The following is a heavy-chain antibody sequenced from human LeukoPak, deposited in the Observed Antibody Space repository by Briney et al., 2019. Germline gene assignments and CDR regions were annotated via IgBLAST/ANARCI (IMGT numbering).Heavy chain of an antibody. D-gene: IGHD2/OR15-2a*01. V-gene: IGHV3-23*01. Sequence: PGGSLRLSCVASGFTFSSYAMSWVRQAPGRGLEWVSTFSGSGDSTYYADSVKGRFTISRDTSKNTVYLQMNSLRAEDTAVYYCAKFLGEIYWGQGALVTVSS. CDR3: AKFLGEIY. CDR1: GFTFSSYA. CDR2: FSGSGDST. J-gene: IGHJ4*02.